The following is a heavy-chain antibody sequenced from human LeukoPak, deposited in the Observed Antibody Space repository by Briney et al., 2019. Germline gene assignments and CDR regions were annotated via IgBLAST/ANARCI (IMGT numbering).Heavy chain of an antibody. Sequence: GGSLRLSCEVSGFIFNSYWMIWVRQAPGKGLEWVANINRDGSQKNYVDSVKGRFTISRDNAKNSVYLQMNSLRAEDTAVYYCVRDADVSTGDIYYDRFDHWGQGTLVTVSS. D-gene: IGHD2-21*01. CDR2: INRDGSQK. CDR3: VRDADVSTGDIYYDRFDH. V-gene: IGHV3-7*01. CDR1: GFIFNSYW. J-gene: IGHJ4*02.